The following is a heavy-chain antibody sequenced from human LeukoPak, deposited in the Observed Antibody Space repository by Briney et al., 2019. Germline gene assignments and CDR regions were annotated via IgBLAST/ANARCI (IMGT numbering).Heavy chain of an antibody. CDR1: GGSISSYY. CDR3: AREGGYCSSTSCYRGWFDP. Sequence: PSETLSLTCTVSGGSISSYYWSWIRQPPGKGLEWIRYIYYSGSTNYNPSLKSRVTISVDTSKNQFSLKLSSVTAADTAVYYCAREGGYCSSTSCYRGWFDPWGQGTLVTVSS. J-gene: IGHJ5*02. V-gene: IGHV4-59*01. D-gene: IGHD2-2*02. CDR2: IYYSGST.